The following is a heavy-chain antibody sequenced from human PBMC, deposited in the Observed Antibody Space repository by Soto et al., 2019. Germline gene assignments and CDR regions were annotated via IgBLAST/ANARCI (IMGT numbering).Heavy chain of an antibody. CDR3: TTADSSGWSYYFDY. D-gene: IGHD6-19*01. Sequence: PGWSLRFCCAASVFTFSNAWMSWFRQAPGKGLEWVGRIKSKTDGGTTDYAAPVKGRFTISRDDSKNTLYLQMNSLKTEDTAVYYCTTADSSGWSYYFDYWGQGTLVTVSS. CDR1: VFTFSNAW. V-gene: IGHV3-15*01. CDR2: IKSKTDGGTT. J-gene: IGHJ4*02.